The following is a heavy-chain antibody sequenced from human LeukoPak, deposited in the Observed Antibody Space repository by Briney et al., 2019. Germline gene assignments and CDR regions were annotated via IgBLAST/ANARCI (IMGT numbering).Heavy chain of an antibody. CDR2: INTNTGNP. V-gene: IGHV7-4-1*02. Sequence: ASVKVSCKASGYTFTSYAMNWVRQAPGQGLEWMGWINTNTGNPTYAQGFAGRFVFSLDTSVSTAYLQISSLKAEDTAVYYCARDRISCSGGSCYLNWFDPWGQGTLVTVSS. CDR3: ARDRISCSGGSCYLNWFDP. D-gene: IGHD2-15*01. CDR1: GYTFTSYA. J-gene: IGHJ5*02.